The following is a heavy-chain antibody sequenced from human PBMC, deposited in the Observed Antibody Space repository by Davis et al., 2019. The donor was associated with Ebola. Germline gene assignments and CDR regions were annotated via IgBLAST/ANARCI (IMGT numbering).Heavy chain of an antibody. CDR2: INAANGNT. D-gene: IGHD2-21*02. Sequence: ASVKVSCKTSGYTFPSYPIHWVRQAPGQRLEWMGWINAANGNTKYSHSFQGRVTITRDTSARTAYLEVTSLTSEDTAIYYCAREWQNYYSYWGQGTLVTVSS. V-gene: IGHV1-3*01. J-gene: IGHJ4*02. CDR3: AREWQNYYSY. CDR1: GYTFPSYP.